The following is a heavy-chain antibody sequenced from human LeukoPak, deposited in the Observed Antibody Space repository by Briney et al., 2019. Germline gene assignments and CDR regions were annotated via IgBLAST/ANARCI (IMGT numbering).Heavy chain of an antibody. D-gene: IGHD2-2*01. CDR2: INSDGSST. Sequence: GGSLRLSWAASGFTFSNYWMYWVRPAPEKGLVWVSRINSDGSSTNYADSVKGRSTISRDNAKNTVYLQMNSLRAEETAVYYCARDGGGDCSSTSCYRWFDPWGQGTLVTVSS. CDR1: GFTFSNYW. V-gene: IGHV3-74*01. CDR3: ARDGGGDCSSTSCYRWFDP. J-gene: IGHJ5*02.